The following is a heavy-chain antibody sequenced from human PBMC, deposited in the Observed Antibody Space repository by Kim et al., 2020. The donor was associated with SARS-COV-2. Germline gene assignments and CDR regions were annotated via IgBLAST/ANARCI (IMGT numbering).Heavy chain of an antibody. CDR3: AKGGTYSSSPGAFFDY. J-gene: IGHJ4*02. D-gene: IGHD6-13*01. Sequence: SVKGRFTISRDSAKNSLYLQMNSLRAEDTALYYCAKGGTYSSSPGAFFDYWGQGTLVTVSS. V-gene: IGHV3-9*01.